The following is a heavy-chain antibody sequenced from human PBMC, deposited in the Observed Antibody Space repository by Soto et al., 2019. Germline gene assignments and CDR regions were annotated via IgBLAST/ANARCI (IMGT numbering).Heavy chain of an antibody. CDR1: GYTFTSYA. V-gene: IGHV1-3*01. CDR2: INAGNGNT. Sequence: ASVKVSCKASGYTFTSYAMHWVRQAPGQRLEWMGWINAGNGNTKYSQKFQGRVTITRDTSASTAYMELSSLRSEDTAVYYCARRVAGTLSFDYWGQGTLVTVSS. D-gene: IGHD6-19*01. J-gene: IGHJ4*02. CDR3: ARRVAGTLSFDY.